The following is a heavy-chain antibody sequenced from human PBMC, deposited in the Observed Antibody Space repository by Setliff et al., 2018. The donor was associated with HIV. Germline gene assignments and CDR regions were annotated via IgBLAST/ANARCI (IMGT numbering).Heavy chain of an antibody. Sequence: SVKVSCKASGGTFSSYAISWVRQAPGQGLEWMGGIIPILGIANYAQKFQGRVTITADESTSTAYMELSSLRSEDTAVYYCARTDYGGNSGGNYFDYWGQGSLVTVSS. J-gene: IGHJ4*02. CDR1: GGTFSSYA. V-gene: IGHV1-69*10. CDR2: IIPILGIA. D-gene: IGHD4-17*01. CDR3: ARTDYGGNSGGNYFDY.